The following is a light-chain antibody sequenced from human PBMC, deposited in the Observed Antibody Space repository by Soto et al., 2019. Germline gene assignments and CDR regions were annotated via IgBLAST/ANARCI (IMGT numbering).Light chain of an antibody. CDR3: QHYNSYSEA. V-gene: IGKV1-8*01. J-gene: IGKJ1*01. Sequence: AIRMTQSPSSLSASTGDIVTITFRASQGISSYLAWYQQKPGKAPKLLIYAASTLQSGVPSRFSGSGSGTDFTLTISCLQSEDFATYYCQHYNSYSEAFGQGTKVDIK. CDR1: QGISSY. CDR2: AAS.